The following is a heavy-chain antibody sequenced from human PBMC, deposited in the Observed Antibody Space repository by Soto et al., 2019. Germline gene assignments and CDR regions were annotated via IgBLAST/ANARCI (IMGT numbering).Heavy chain of an antibody. CDR1: GFTFSSYA. D-gene: IGHD2-2*01. CDR2: ISGSGGST. Sequence: GGALRLSCAASGFTFSSYAMSWVRQAPGKGLEWVSAISGSGGSTYYADSVKGRFTISRDNSKNTLYLQMNSLRAEDTAVYYCAKDFRASSPSRNWFDPWGQGTLVTVSS. CDR3: AKDFRASSPSRNWFDP. J-gene: IGHJ5*02. V-gene: IGHV3-23*01.